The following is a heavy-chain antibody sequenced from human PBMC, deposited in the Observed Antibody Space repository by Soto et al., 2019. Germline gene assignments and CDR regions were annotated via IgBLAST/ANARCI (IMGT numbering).Heavy chain of an antibody. D-gene: IGHD1-26*01. CDR3: ARGGGYGDSGSKPGAFDI. V-gene: IGHV3-72*01. CDR2: TRNKANSYTT. CDR1: GFTFSDHY. J-gene: IGHJ3*02. Sequence: EVQLVESGGGLVQPGGSLRLSCAASGFTFSDHYMDWVRQAPGKGLEWVGRTRNKANSYTTEYAASVKGRFTISRDDSKRPLYLKIKSLKTEGTAVYYCARGGGYGDSGSKPGAFDIWGQGTMVTVSS.